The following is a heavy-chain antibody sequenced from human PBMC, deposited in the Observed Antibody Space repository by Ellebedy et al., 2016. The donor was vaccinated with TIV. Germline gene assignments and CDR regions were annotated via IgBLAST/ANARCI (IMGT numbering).Heavy chain of an antibody. V-gene: IGHV1-18*01. CDR3: ARDWSGGIAVAGTSAWSFDY. Sequence: AASVKVSCKASGGTFSSYAISWVRQAPGQGLEWMGWISAYNGHTNYAQKLQGRVTMTTDTSTSTAYMELRRLRSDDTAVYYCARDWSGGIAVAGTSAWSFDYWGQGTLVTVSS. D-gene: IGHD6-19*01. J-gene: IGHJ4*02. CDR1: GGTFSSYA. CDR2: ISAYNGHT.